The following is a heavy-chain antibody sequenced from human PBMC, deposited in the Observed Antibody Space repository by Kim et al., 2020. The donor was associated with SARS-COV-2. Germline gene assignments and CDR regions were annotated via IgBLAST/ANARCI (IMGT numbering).Heavy chain of an antibody. CDR3: AREEDCSSTSCLLIDY. Sequence: GGSLRLSCAVSGFTFSSYAMHWVRQAPGKGLEWVAVISYDGSNKYYADSVKGRFTISRDNSKNTLYLQMNSLRAEDTAVYYCAREEDCSSTSCLLIDYWGQGTLVTVSS. D-gene: IGHD2-2*01. J-gene: IGHJ4*02. CDR1: GFTFSSYA. CDR2: ISYDGSNK. V-gene: IGHV3-30-3*01.